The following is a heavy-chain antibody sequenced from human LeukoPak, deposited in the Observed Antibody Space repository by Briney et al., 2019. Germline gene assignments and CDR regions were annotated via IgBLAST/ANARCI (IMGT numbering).Heavy chain of an antibody. CDR2: ISYSGST. V-gene: IGHV4-59*11. J-gene: IGHJ4*02. D-gene: IGHD2-15*01. Sequence: SETLSLTCTVSGVFIVRHYWIWLRQTPGKGLEWIGQISYSGSTNYNPSLKSRVTISLDRSMNQVSLRLSSVTAADTAVYYGARDGEGDQGWDYWGQGTLVTVSS. CDR3: ARDGEGDQGWDY. CDR1: GVFIVRHY.